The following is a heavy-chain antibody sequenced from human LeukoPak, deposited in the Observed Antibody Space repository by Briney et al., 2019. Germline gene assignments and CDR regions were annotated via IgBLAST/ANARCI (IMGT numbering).Heavy chain of an antibody. D-gene: IGHD4-23*01. CDR2: ISYDGSNK. J-gene: IGHJ4*02. Sequence: GGSLRLPCAASGFTFSSYAMHWVRQAPGKGLEWVAVISYDGSNKYYADSVKGRFTISRDNSKNTLYLQMNSLRAEDTAVYYCAREPYGGNSGFDYWGQGTLVTVSS. V-gene: IGHV3-30-3*01. CDR3: AREPYGGNSGFDY. CDR1: GFTFSSYA.